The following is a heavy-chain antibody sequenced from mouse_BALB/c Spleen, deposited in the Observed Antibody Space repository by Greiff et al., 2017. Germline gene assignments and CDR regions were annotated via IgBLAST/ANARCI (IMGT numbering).Heavy chain of an antibody. Sequence: VKLMESGAELVKPGASVKMSCTASGYTFTSYWMHWVEQTPGQGLEWIGYINPSTGYTEYNQKFKDKATLTADKSSSTAYMQLSSLTSEDSAVYYCARGLRYVDYWGQGTTLTVSS. V-gene: IGHV1-7*01. D-gene: IGHD2-2*01. J-gene: IGHJ2*01. CDR3: ARGLRYVDY. CDR1: GYTFTSYW. CDR2: INPSTGYT.